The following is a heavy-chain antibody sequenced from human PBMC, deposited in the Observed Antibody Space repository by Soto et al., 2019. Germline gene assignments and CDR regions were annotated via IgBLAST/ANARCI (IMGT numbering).Heavy chain of an antibody. CDR3: VKEANPFINTLVVLIFDY. D-gene: IGHD3-22*01. Sequence: GGSLRLSCSASGFTFSMHSMHWVRQTPGKALEYVSAISRDGRSTFYADTVKGRFTISRDNSKNTLYLRMNSLRSDDTTVYYCVKEANPFINTLVVLIFDYWGQGTQVTVSS. V-gene: IGHV3-64D*08. CDR2: ISRDGRST. J-gene: IGHJ4*02. CDR1: GFTFSMHS.